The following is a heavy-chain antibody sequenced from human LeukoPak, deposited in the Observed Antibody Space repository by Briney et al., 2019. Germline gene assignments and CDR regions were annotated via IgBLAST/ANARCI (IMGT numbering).Heavy chain of an antibody. CDR3: ARDRYRGYFDY. Sequence: GGSLRLSCAASGFTVSSNYMSWVRQAPGRGLEWVSVIYSGGSTYYADSVKGRFTISRDNSKNTLYLQMNSLRAEDTAVYYCARDRYRGYFDYWGQGTLVTVSS. CDR1: GFTVSSNY. CDR2: IYSGGST. D-gene: IGHD5-12*01. J-gene: IGHJ4*02. V-gene: IGHV3-66*01.